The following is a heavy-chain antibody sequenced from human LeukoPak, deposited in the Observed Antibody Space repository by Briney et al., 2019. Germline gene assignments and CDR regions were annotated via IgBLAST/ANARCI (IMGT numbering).Heavy chain of an antibody. Sequence: GGSLRLSCVASGFTFSSYGMHWVRQAPGKGLEWVALIWYDGSSKHYADSVRGRFTISRDNSKNTLYLQMNSLRAEDTAVYYCARDFELSHWGQGTLVTVSS. CDR1: GFTFSSYG. V-gene: IGHV3-33*01. CDR3: ARDFELSH. J-gene: IGHJ4*02. CDR2: IWYDGSSK. D-gene: IGHD3-16*02.